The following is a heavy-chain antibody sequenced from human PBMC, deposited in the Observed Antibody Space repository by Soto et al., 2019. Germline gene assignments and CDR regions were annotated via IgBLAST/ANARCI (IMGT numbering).Heavy chain of an antibody. J-gene: IGHJ4*02. V-gene: IGHV1-69*13. CDR2: ITPVFGTA. Sequence: SVKVSCKASGGTFSSYVISWVRQAPGQGLEWMGGITPVFGTAYYAQKFLARVTITADESTTTAYMELSSLRSEDTAIYYCARDLSPTLATKSFHYWGQGTLVTVSS. D-gene: IGHD1-1*01. CDR1: GGTFSSYV. CDR3: ARDLSPTLATKSFHY.